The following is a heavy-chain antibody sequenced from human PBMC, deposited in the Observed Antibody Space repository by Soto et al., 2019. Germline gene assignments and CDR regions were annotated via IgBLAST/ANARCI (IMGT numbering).Heavy chain of an antibody. Sequence: GGSLRLSCAASGFTFSSYAMSWVRQAPGKGLEWVSAISGSGGSTYYADSVKGRFTISRDNSKNMLYLQMNSLRAEDTAVYYCAKTPYCTNGVCYAFWYWGQGTLVTVSS. CDR2: ISGSGGST. CDR1: GFTFSSYA. V-gene: IGHV3-23*01. D-gene: IGHD2-8*01. J-gene: IGHJ4*02. CDR3: AKTPYCTNGVCYAFWY.